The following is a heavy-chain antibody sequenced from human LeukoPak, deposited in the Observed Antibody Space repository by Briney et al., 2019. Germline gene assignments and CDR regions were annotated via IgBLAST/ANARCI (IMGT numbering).Heavy chain of an antibody. D-gene: IGHD6-13*01. CDR2: IYYSGST. J-gene: IGHJ5*02. CDR3: ARVGSIAAAIGPFDP. CDR1: GGSISSYY. Sequence: SETLSLTCTVSGGSISSYYWSWIRQPPGKGLEWIGYIYYSGSTNYNPSLKSRVTISVDTSENQFSLKLSSVTAADTAVYYCARVGSIAAAIGPFDPWGQGTLVTVSS. V-gene: IGHV4-59*01.